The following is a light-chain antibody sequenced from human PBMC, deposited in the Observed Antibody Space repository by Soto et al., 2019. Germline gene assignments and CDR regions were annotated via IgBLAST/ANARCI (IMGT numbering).Light chain of an antibody. CDR1: QSISSW. CDR2: DAS. Sequence: IKMTQSPSTLSATVGDRVTITCRASQSISSWLAWYQQKPGKAPKLLIYDASSLESGVPSRFSARGSGTEFTLSISSLQPDDFATYYCQQYSSYWTFGQGTRLEI. J-gene: IGKJ5*01. V-gene: IGKV1-5*01. CDR3: QQYSSYWT.